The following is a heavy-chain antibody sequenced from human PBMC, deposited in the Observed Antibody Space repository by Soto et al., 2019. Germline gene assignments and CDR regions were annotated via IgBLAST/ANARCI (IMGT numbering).Heavy chain of an antibody. J-gene: IGHJ4*02. V-gene: IGHV4-34*01. D-gene: IGHD3-10*01. Sequence: QVQLQQWGAGLLKPSETLSLTCAVYGGSFSDYYWSWIRQPPGKGLEWIGEINHSGSTNYNPSLKSRVTISVDTSKNQFSLKLSSVTAADTAVYYCARGGRLGNYYRSGSYERWGQGTLVTVSS. CDR3: ARGGRLGNYYRSGSYER. CDR1: GGSFSDYY. CDR2: INHSGST.